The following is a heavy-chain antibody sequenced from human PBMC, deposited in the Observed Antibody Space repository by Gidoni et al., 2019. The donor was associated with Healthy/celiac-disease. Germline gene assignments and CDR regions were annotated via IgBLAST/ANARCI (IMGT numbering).Heavy chain of an antibody. CDR3: ASSFNTYYDFWSGYSDGMDV. D-gene: IGHD3-3*01. J-gene: IGHJ6*02. CDR2: INAGNGNT. Sequence: QVQLVQSGAEVKKPGASVKVSCKASGYTFTSYAMHWVRQAPGQRLEWMGWINAGNGNTKYSQKFQGRVTITRDTSAGTAYMELSSLRSEDTAVYYCASSFNTYYDFWSGYSDGMDVWGQGTTVTVSS. V-gene: IGHV1-3*01. CDR1: GYTFTSYA.